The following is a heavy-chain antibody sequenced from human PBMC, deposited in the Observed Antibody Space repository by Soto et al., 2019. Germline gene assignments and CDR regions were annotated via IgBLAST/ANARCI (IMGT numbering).Heavy chain of an antibody. CDR2: IYHSGST. V-gene: IGHV4-4*02. Sequence: PSETLSLTCAVSGGSISSSNWWSWVRQPPGKGLEWIGEIYHSGSTNYNPSLKSRVTISVDKSKNQFSLKLSSVTATDTAVYYCARVRLWGGYDWGGAFDIWGQGTMVTVSS. D-gene: IGHD5-12*01. CDR1: GGSISSSNW. CDR3: ARVRLWGGYDWGGAFDI. J-gene: IGHJ3*02.